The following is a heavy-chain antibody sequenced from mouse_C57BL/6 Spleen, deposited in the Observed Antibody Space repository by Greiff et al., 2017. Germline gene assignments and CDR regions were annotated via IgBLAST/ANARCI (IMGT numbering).Heavy chain of an antibody. CDR2: ISAGGSYT. J-gene: IGHJ2*01. CDR3: ARDSDGYHTSLFDY. CDR1: GFTFSSYA. Sequence: DVQLVESGGGLVKPGGSLKLSCAASGFTFSSYAMSWVRQTPEKRLEWVATISAGGSYTYYPDNVKGRFTISRDNAKNNLYLQMSHLKSEDTAMYYCARDSDGYHTSLFDYWGQGTTLTVSS. V-gene: IGHV5-4*01. D-gene: IGHD2-3*01.